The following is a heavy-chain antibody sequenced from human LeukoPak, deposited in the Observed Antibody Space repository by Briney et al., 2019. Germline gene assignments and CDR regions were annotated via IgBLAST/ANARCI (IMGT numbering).Heavy chain of an antibody. CDR3: ARLSWRYILYDYYYYMDV. J-gene: IGHJ6*03. CDR1: GFTFSGYW. Sequence: GGSLRLSCVASGFTFSGYWITWVRQAPGKGLEWVAHMKQDGSEKYYVDSVKGRFTISRDNAKNSLYLQMNSLRAEDTAVYYCARLSWRYILYDYYYYMDVWGKGTTVAVSS. D-gene: IGHD3-3*02. CDR2: MKQDGSEK. V-gene: IGHV3-7*01.